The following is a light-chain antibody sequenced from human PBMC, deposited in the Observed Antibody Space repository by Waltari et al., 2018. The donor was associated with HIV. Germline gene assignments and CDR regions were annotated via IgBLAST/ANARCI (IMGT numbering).Light chain of an antibody. CDR3: QKSDNTPYT. V-gene: IGKV1-39*01. CDR1: QSIGRR. J-gene: IGKJ2*01. CDR2: DAS. Sequence: DIQMTQSPSSLSASVGARVTISCRASQSIGRRLTWYQHKPGKAPKLLIYDASTLRSGVPSRFSASGSGTEFTLIISSLQGEDIATYYCQKSDNTPYTFGQGTKLEIK.